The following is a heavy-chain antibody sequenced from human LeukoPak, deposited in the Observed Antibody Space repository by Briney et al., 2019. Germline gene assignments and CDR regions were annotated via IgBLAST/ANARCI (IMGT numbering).Heavy chain of an antibody. CDR1: GGTFKNYA. CDR2: ILPIFGTT. V-gene: IGHV1-69*13. CDR3: ARDRRLGYCSGGSCYTDYYYYYMDV. J-gene: IGHJ6*03. Sequence: GASVKVSCKASGGTFKNYAISWVRQAPGQGLEWMGGILPIFGTTNYAQKFQARVTITADESTSTVYMELSSLRSEDTAVYYCARDRRLGYCSGGSCYTDYYYYYMDVWGKGTTVTVSS. D-gene: IGHD2-15*01.